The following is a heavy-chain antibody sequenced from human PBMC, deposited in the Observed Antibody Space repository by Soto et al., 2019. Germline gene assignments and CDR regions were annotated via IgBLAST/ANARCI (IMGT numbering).Heavy chain of an antibody. V-gene: IGHV3-21*01. CDR3: AGVLDYCAPFYYYGKDV. Sequence: EVQLVESGGGLVKPGGSLRLSCAASGFTFSSYSMNWVRQAPGKGLEWVASISCSTSYIYYADSVKGRFTITRDNAKNSLYLQMNSMRAEDTVVYYCAGVLDYCAPFYYYGKDVWGQGTTVTVSS. CDR2: ISCSTSYI. J-gene: IGHJ6*02. D-gene: IGHD3-10*01. CDR1: GFTFSSYS.